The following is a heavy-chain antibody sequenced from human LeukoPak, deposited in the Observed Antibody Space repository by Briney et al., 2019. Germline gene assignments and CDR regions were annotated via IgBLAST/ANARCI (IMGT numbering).Heavy chain of an antibody. CDR3: ARCGGSGSYYNAY. D-gene: IGHD3-10*01. CDR1: GFTFSSDW. CDR2: INSDGSSA. V-gene: IGHV3-74*01. J-gene: IGHJ4*02. Sequence: GGSLRLSCAASGFTFSSDWMHWVRQAPGKGLVWVSRINSDGSSADYADFVKGRFTISRDNAKDTLYLQMNSLRVEDTAVYYCARCGGSGSYYNAYWGQGNLVTVSS.